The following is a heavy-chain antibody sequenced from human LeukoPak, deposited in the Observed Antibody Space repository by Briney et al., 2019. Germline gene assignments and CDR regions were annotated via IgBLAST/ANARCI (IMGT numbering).Heavy chain of an antibody. CDR2: IHYSGST. CDR3: ARGGEYNNDY. D-gene: IGHD3-16*01. V-gene: IGHV4-59*12. Sequence: SETLSLTCTVSGGSISGYYWSWIRQPPGKGLEWIGWIHYSGSTTYNPSLKSRVAISVDTSKNQFSLKLSSVTAADTAVYYCARGGEYNNDYWGQGTLVTVSS. CDR1: GGSISGYY. J-gene: IGHJ4*02.